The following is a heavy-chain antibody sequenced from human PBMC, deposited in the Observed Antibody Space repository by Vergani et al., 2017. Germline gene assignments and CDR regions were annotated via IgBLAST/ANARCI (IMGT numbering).Heavy chain of an antibody. CDR2: IYSTGST. V-gene: IGHV4-31*03. J-gene: IGHJ4*02. Sequence: QVQLQESGPGLVKPSQTLSLTCSVSGDSISSGVYYWNWIRQHPGKDLEWIGYIYSTGSTHHNPSLRRRINMSVDTSNNQFSLNLNSVTAADTAMYYCARMGGYYYGDAFRIGYFDSWGPGILVAVSS. CDR1: GDSISSGVYY. D-gene: IGHD3-10*01. CDR3: ARMGGYYYGDAFRIGYFDS.